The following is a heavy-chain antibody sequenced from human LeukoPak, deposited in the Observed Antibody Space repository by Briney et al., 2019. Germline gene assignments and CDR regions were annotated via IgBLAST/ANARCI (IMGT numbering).Heavy chain of an antibody. CDR3: ARGPPVTMVRDPNWFDP. J-gene: IGHJ5*02. D-gene: IGHD3-10*01. V-gene: IGHV4-59*11. Sequence: SVTLSLTCTVSGVSISSHYWSWLRQPPGKGLEGLGYLYYSGSTNYNPSLKSRVTISVDTSKNQFSLKLSSVTAADTAVYYCARGPPVTMVRDPNWFDPWGQGALVTVSS. CDR1: GVSISSHY. CDR2: LYYSGST.